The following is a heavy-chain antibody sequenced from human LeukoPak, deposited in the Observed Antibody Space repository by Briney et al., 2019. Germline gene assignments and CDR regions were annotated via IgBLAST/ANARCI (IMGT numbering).Heavy chain of an antibody. Sequence: PSETLSLTCTVSGCSISSYYWSWIRQPPGKGLEWIGYIYYSGSTNYNPSLKSRVTISVDTSKNQFSLKLSSVTAADTAVYYCARGDDSSGYHIEYFQHWGQGTLVTVS. CDR1: GCSISSYY. J-gene: IGHJ1*01. D-gene: IGHD3-22*01. CDR2: IYYSGST. V-gene: IGHV4-59*01. CDR3: ARGDDSSGYHIEYFQH.